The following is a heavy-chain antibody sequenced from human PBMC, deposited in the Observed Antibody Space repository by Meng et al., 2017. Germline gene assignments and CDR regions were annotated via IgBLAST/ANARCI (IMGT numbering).Heavy chain of an antibody. J-gene: IGHJ4*02. CDR1: GGSISSGGYY. D-gene: IGHD3-10*01. Sequence: HVELQESGPGLVKPSQTLSLACTVSGGSISSGGYYWSWICQHPGKGLEWIGYIYYSGSTYYNPSLKSRVTISVDTSKNQFSLKLSSVTAADTAVYYCARGSYYGSGDYWGQGTLVTVSS. CDR2: IYYSGST. CDR3: ARGSYYGSGDY. V-gene: IGHV4-31*03.